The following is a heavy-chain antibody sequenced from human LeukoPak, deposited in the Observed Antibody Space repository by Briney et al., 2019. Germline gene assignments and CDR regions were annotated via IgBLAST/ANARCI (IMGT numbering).Heavy chain of an antibody. J-gene: IGHJ6*02. CDR2: TYYRAKWYN. Sequence: SQTLSLTCAISGDSVSSNSAAWNWIRQSPSRGLEWLGRTYYRAKWYNDYAVSVKSRITINPDTFRNQFSLQLNSVTPDDTAVYYCARDRGVRGIIIATYFYGMDIWGQGTTVTVSS. CDR3: ARDRGVRGIIIATYFYGMDI. CDR1: GDSVSSNSAA. D-gene: IGHD3-10*01. V-gene: IGHV6-1*01.